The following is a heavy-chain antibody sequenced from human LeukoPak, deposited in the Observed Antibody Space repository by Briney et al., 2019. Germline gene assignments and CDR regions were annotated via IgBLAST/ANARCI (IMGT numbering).Heavy chain of an antibody. Sequence: GGSLRLSCAASGFXVSSNYISWVRQAPGKGLEWVSVIYSGGSPYYADSVKGRFTISRDNSKNTLYLQMNSLRAEDTAVYYCARPREYSGYVLDYWGQGTLVTVSS. CDR2: IYSGGSP. CDR1: GFXVSSNY. V-gene: IGHV3-53*01. D-gene: IGHD5-12*01. J-gene: IGHJ4*02. CDR3: ARPREYSGYVLDY.